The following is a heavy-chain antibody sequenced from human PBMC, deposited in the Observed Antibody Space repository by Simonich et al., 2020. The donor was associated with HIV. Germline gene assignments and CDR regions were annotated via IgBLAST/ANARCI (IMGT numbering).Heavy chain of an antibody. J-gene: IGHJ6*03. CDR2: VIAYKGNT. V-gene: IGHV1-18*01. D-gene: IGHD2-15*01. CDR3: ARGSPQDPYYYYYYMDV. Sequence: QVQLVQSGAEVKKPGASVKVSCKASGYIFTSYGISWVRQAPGQGLEWMGWVIAYKGNTNYGQKLQGRVTMTTDTSTRTAYMELRSLRSDDTAVYYCARGSPQDPYYYYYYMDVWGKGTTVTVSS. CDR1: GYIFTSYG.